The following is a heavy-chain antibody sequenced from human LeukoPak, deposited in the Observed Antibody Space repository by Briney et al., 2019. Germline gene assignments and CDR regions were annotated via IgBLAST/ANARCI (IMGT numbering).Heavy chain of an antibody. J-gene: IGHJ3*02. Sequence: GGSLRLSCAASGFTFSSYWMSWVRQAPGKGLEWVANIKQDGSEKYYVDSVKGRFTISRDNAKNSLYLQMNSLRAEDTAVYYCASRVVVVVAAPDAFDIWGQGTMVTVSS. CDR3: ASRVVVVVAAPDAFDI. CDR2: IKQDGSEK. D-gene: IGHD2-15*01. CDR1: GFTFSSYW. V-gene: IGHV3-7*03.